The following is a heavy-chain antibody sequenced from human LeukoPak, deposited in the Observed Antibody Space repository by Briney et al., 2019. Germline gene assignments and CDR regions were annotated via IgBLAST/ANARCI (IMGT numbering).Heavy chain of an antibody. CDR3: AKDYYGSGSYRGMDV. J-gene: IGHJ6*02. Sequence: PGGSLRLSCAASGFTFSSYAMRWVRQAPGKGLEWVSAISGSGGSTYYADSVKGRFTISRDNSKNTLYLQMNSLRAEDTAVYYCAKDYYGSGSYRGMDVWGQGTTVTVSS. CDR2: ISGSGGST. CDR1: GFTFSSYA. D-gene: IGHD3-10*01. V-gene: IGHV3-23*01.